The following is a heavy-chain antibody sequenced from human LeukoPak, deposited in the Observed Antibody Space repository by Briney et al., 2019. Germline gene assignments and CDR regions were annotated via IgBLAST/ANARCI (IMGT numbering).Heavy chain of an antibody. CDR3: ARGRSPPAAAESLFDP. Sequence: ASVKVSCKASGYTFTSYGISWVRQAPGQGLEWVGWISGYNGDTNYAQKLQGRVTMTRNTSITTAYMELSSLRSEDTAVYYCARGRSPPAAAESLFDPWGQGTLVTVSS. CDR1: GYTFTSYG. V-gene: IGHV1-18*01. D-gene: IGHD6-13*01. CDR2: ISGYNGDT. J-gene: IGHJ5*02.